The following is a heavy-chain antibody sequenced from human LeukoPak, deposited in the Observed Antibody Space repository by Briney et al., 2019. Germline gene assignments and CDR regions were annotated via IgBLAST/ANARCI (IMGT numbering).Heavy chain of an antibody. J-gene: IGHJ3*02. CDR2: IFYSGST. D-gene: IGHD3-10*01. CDR1: GGSISSNNYY. Sequence: TSETLSLTCTVSGGSISSNNYYWGWIRQPPGKGLEWIGLIFYSGSTYYNPSLKSRVTISVDTSKNQFSLKLSSVTAADTAVYYCARDPLNYYGSGSYDAFDIWGQGTMVTVSS. CDR3: ARDPLNYYGSGSYDAFDI. V-gene: IGHV4-39*07.